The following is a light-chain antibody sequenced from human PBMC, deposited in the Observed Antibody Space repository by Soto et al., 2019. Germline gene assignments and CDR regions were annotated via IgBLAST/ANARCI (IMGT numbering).Light chain of an antibody. CDR2: NDN. Sequence: QSVLTQPPSASGTPGQRVTISCSGSSSNIGSNTVNWFQQLPGTAPKLLIFNDNQRPSGVPDRFSGTKSGTSASLAISGLQSEDEADYSCAAWDDSLNGFVFGTGTKLTV. V-gene: IGLV1-44*01. CDR1: SSNIGSNT. CDR3: AAWDDSLNGFV. J-gene: IGLJ1*01.